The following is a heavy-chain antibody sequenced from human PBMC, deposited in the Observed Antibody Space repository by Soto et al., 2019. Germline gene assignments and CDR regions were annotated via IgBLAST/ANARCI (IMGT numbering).Heavy chain of an antibody. D-gene: IGHD4-4*01. Sequence: GGSLRLSCAASGLTFSGYFMSWVRQAPGTGLEWVSAISGSGSTTYYADSVKGRFTISRDDSKNILFLQMNSLRAEDTAVYYCVTRSRGLQSSPPRLDSWGQGTLVTVSS. CDR2: ISGSGSTT. CDR1: GLTFSGYF. J-gene: IGHJ4*02. V-gene: IGHV3-23*01. CDR3: VTRSRGLQSSPPRLDS.